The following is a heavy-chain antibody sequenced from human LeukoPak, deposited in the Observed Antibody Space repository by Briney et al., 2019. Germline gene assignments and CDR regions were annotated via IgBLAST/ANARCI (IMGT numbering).Heavy chain of an antibody. D-gene: IGHD3-10*01. J-gene: IGHJ5*02. Sequence: GGSLRLSCAASGFTFSSYAMHWVRQAPGKGLEWVAVISYDGSNKYYADSVKGRFTTSRDNSKNTLYLQMNSLRAEDTAVYYCARVRFQWFDPWGQGTLVTVSP. V-gene: IGHV3-30*04. CDR3: ARVRFQWFDP. CDR2: ISYDGSNK. CDR1: GFTFSSYA.